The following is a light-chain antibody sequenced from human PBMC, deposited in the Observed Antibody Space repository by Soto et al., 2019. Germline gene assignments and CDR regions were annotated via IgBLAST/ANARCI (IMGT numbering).Light chain of an antibody. CDR2: DAS. CDR3: QQRSNRPPT. V-gene: IGKV3-11*01. Sequence: EIVLTQSPATLSLSPGERATLSCRASQSVNTYLAWYQQKPGQAPRLLIYDASNRATGIPGRFSVSGSGTDFTLTISSLEPEDFAVYYCQQRSNRPPTFGPGTKVDI. J-gene: IGKJ3*01. CDR1: QSVNTY.